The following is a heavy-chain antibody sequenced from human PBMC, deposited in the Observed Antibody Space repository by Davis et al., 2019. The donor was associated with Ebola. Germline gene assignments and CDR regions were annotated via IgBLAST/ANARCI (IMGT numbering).Heavy chain of an antibody. Sequence: SAKGRFTISRDNAKNSLYLQMNSLRAEDTAVYYCAKGGGRYYYDSSGSLAFDIWGQGTMVTVSS. D-gene: IGHD3-22*01. CDR3: AKGGGRYYYDSSGSLAFDI. V-gene: IGHV3-21*04. J-gene: IGHJ3*02.